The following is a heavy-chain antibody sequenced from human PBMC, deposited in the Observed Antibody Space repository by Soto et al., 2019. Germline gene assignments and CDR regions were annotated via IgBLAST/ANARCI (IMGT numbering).Heavy chain of an antibody. V-gene: IGHV4-30-2*01. CDR2: IYHSGST. J-gene: IGHJ4*02. Sequence: SETLSLTCAVSGGSISSGGYPWSWIRQPPGKGLEWIGYIYHSGSTYYNPSLKSRVTISVDRSKNQFSLKLSSVTAADTAVYYCARGIYYDSSGYLIFYYFDYWGQGTLVTVSS. CDR3: ARGIYYDSSGYLIFYYFDY. CDR1: GGSISSGGYP. D-gene: IGHD3-22*01.